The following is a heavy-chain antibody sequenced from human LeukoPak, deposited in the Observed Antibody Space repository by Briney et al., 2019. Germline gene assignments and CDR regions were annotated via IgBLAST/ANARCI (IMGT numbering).Heavy chain of an antibody. CDR1: GGSISGYY. D-gene: IGHD3-10*01. J-gene: IGHJ4*02. Sequence: SETLSLTCTVSGGSISGYYWSWIRQPPGKGLEWIGEINHSGSTNYNPSLKSRVTISVDTSKNQFSLKLSSVTAADTAVYYCARRVYGSGSYSTYFDYWGQGTLVTVSS. V-gene: IGHV4-34*01. CDR3: ARRVYGSGSYSTYFDY. CDR2: INHSGST.